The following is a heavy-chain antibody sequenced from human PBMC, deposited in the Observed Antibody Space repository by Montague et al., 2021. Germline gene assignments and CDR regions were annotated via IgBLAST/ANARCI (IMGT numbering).Heavy chain of an antibody. J-gene: IGHJ4*02. CDR1: GGAISSFY. CDR3: GREWGAFDS. D-gene: IGHD3-16*01. Sequence: SETLSLTCTVSGGAISSFYWHWIRNSPGKGLERIGEIYYHGNTKSDPSLKSRVPMSVDMSKSQFSLWLSSVTVADTAGYYCGREWGAFDSWGQGTLVTVSS. CDR2: IYYHGNT. V-gene: IGHV4-59*01.